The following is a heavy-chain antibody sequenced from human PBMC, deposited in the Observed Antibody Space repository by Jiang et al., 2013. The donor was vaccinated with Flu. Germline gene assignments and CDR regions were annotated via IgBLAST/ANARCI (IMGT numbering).Heavy chain of an antibody. V-gene: IGHV1-24*01. CDR2: FAAEDGET. CDR3: ATDAPATGEIGSDAFDV. CDR1: GYGLTDLS. Sequence: KKPGASVKVSCRAFGYGLTDLSMHWVRQVPGKGLEWMGRFAAEDGETIYAETFQDRVTMTEDRSTATVYMELSSLRSEDTAVYYCATDAPATGEIGSDAFDVWGQGTMVTVSS. J-gene: IGHJ3*01. D-gene: IGHD5-24*01.